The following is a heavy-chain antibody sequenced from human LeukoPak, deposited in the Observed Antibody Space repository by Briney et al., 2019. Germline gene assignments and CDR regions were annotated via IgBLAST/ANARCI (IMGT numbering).Heavy chain of an antibody. V-gene: IGHV1-69*05. D-gene: IGHD3-10*01. Sequence: SVKVSCKTSGGTFNNSAISWVRQAPGQGLEWLGGIMPLFGTAGYAQKFQGRVTITKDESTRTVYLELTSLTSDDTAVYYCARSLNLYYGSGSYYFWGQGALVTVSS. J-gene: IGHJ4*02. CDR2: IMPLFGTA. CDR1: GGTFNNSA. CDR3: ARSLNLYYGSGSYYF.